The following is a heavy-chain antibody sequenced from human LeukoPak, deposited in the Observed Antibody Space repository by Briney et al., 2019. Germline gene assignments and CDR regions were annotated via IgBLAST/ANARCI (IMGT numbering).Heavy chain of an antibody. CDR1: GFTFSSYG. CDR3: AKANGAYYDFWSGPVDY. D-gene: IGHD3-3*01. V-gene: IGHV3-30*18. J-gene: IGHJ4*02. CDR2: ISYDGSDK. Sequence: PGGSLRLSCAATGFTFSSYGIHWVRQAPGKGLEWVAVISYDGSDKYYADSVKGRFTISRDNSKNTLYLQMNSLRAEDTAVYYCAKANGAYYDFWSGPVDYWGQGTLVTVSS.